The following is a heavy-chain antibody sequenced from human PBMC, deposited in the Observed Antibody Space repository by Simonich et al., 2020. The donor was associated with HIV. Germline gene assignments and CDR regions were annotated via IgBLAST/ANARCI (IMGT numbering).Heavy chain of an antibody. J-gene: IGHJ4*02. V-gene: IGHV4-39*01. CDR1: GGSISSSSYY. CDR2: IYYSGST. Sequence: QLQLQESGPGLVKPSETLSLTCTVSGGSISSSSYYWGWIRQPPGKGLEWMGRIYYSGSTYYNPSLKSRFTISVDTSKNQFSLKLSSVTAADTAVYYCARREDEAIGGYFDYWGQGTLVTVSS. CDR3: ARREDEAIGGYFDY.